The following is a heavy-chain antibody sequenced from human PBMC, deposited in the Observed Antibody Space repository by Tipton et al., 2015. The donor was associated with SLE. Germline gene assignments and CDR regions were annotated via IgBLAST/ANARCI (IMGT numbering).Heavy chain of an antibody. Sequence: TLSLTCTVSGRSLSSASFWWSWVRQPAGKGLEWIGRIYASGSTTYNPSRKSRVTISIDTSKNQFSLRLGSVTAADTAMYYCARDYGDFNWFDPWGQGTLVIVSS. D-gene: IGHD4-17*01. CDR2: IYASGST. J-gene: IGHJ5*02. CDR3: ARDYGDFNWFDP. V-gene: IGHV4-61*02. CDR1: GRSLSSASFW.